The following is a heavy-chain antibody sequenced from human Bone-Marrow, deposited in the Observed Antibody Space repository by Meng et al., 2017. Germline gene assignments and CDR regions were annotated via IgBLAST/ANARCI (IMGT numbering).Heavy chain of an antibody. CDR2: LHDSGST. V-gene: IGHV4-39*07. Sequence: LQLQESGPGLVKPSETLFLPCNVSGGSIRASSFYWGWIRQAPGKGLEWIGTLHDSGSTYYNPSLKSRVTISADTSNSQFSLKLSSVTAADTAVYYCAREWGTLATAADDYWGQGTLVTVSS. CDR3: AREWGTLATAADDY. J-gene: IGHJ4*02. D-gene: IGHD6-13*01. CDR1: GGSIRASSFY.